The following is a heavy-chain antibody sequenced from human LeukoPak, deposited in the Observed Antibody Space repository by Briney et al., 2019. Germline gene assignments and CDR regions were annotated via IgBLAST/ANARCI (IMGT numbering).Heavy chain of an antibody. D-gene: IGHD6-19*01. Sequence: PGGSLRLSCAASGFTFSSYAMSWVRQAPGKGLEWVSASSGSGGRTYYADSVKGRFTISRDNSKNTLYLQMDSLRAEDTAVYYCAKQIAVAVYYFDHWGQGTLVTVSS. CDR1: GFTFSSYA. CDR3: AKQIAVAVYYFDH. V-gene: IGHV3-23*01. CDR2: SSGSGGRT. J-gene: IGHJ4*02.